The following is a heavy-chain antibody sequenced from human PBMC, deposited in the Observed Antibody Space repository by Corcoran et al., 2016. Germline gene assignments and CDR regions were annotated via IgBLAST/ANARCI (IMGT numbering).Heavy chain of an antibody. Sequence: QVQLVQSGAEVKKPGASVKVSCKASGYTFTGYYMHWVRQAPGQGLEWMGWINPNSGGTNYAQKFQGRVTMTRDTSISTAYMELSRLGSDDTAVYDCARGGSSSSEGWDWFDPWGQGTLVTVSS. CDR1: GYTFTGYY. D-gene: IGHD6-6*01. V-gene: IGHV1-2*02. CDR2: INPNSGGT. J-gene: IGHJ5*02. CDR3: ARGGSSSSEGWDWFDP.